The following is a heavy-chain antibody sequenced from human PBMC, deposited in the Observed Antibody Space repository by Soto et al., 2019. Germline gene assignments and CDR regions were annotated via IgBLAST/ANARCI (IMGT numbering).Heavy chain of an antibody. Sequence: SETLSLTCTVSGGSISSGDYYWSWIRQPPGTGLEWIGYIYYSGSTYYNPSLESRVTISVDTSKNLFSLKLSSVTAADTAVYYCARADSSGYSYFDYWGQGSLVTVS. CDR1: GGSISSGDYY. CDR2: IYYSGST. J-gene: IGHJ4*02. D-gene: IGHD3-22*01. V-gene: IGHV4-30-4*08. CDR3: ARADSSGYSYFDY.